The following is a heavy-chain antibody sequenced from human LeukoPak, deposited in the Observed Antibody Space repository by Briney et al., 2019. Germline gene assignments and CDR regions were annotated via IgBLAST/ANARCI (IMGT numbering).Heavy chain of an antibody. CDR3: ARDCIGCHGFDF. V-gene: IGHV1-18*01. CDR1: GYSFINYG. J-gene: IGHJ4*02. Sequence: ASVNVSCKTSGYSFINYGITWVRQAPGQGLEWMGWVSAYADNTNYVQKFQGRVSMTTDTSTNTAYMELRRLRPDDTAVYYCARDCIGCHGFDFWGQGTLVTVSS. D-gene: IGHD2-15*01. CDR2: VSAYADNT.